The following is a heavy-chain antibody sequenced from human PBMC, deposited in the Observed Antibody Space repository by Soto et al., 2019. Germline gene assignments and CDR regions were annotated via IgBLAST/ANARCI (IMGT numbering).Heavy chain of an antibody. CDR2: IVPVFGRP. CDR3: TRERSGYSC. V-gene: IGHV1-69*13. Sequence: SVKVSCKASGGSFSNFGISWVRQAPGQELEWMGGIVPVFGRPNYAQRFRGRLTITADESTSTGYMELISLRSDDTAVYYGTRERSGYSCWGQGNQVPGSS. J-gene: IGHJ4*02. CDR1: GGSFSNFG. D-gene: IGHD5-12*01.